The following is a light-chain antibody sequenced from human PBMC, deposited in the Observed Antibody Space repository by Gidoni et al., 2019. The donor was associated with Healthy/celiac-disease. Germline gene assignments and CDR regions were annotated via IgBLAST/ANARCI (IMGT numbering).Light chain of an antibody. J-gene: IGKJ1*01. CDR1: QSVSSSY. V-gene: IGKV3-20*01. CDR3: QQYGSSLWT. CDR2: GAS. Sequence: EIVLTQSPGTLSLSPGERATLSCRASQSVSSSYLAWYQQKPGQAPRLLMYGASNGATGIPDRFSGSGSGTDFTLTISRLEPEDFAVYYCQQYGSSLWTFXQXTKVEIK.